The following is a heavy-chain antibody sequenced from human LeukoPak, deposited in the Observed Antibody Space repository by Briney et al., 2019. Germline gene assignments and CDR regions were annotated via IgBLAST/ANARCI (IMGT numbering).Heavy chain of an antibody. V-gene: IGHV4-59*07. CDR1: GRFISSYY. Sequence: SDTLSLTCTVSGRFISSYYWSWIRQPPGKGREGIGYIYYSGSTNYNPSLKSRVTISVDTSKNQFSLKLSSVTAADTAVYYCARTRGYYYFLAVWGKGTTVTISS. CDR3: ARTRGYYYFLAV. CDR2: IYYSGST. J-gene: IGHJ6*03.